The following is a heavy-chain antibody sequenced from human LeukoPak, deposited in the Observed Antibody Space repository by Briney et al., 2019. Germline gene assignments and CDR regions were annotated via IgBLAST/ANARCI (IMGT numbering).Heavy chain of an antibody. J-gene: IGHJ4*02. CDR1: GFTFSSYA. D-gene: IGHD1-26*01. V-gene: IGHV3-7*01. Sequence: GGSLRLSCAASGFTFSSYAMSWVRQAPGKGLEWVANIKQDGSEKYYVDSVKGRFTISRDNAKNTLYLQMNSLRAEDTAVYYCARDPRWELHSFDYWGQGTLVTVSS. CDR2: IKQDGSEK. CDR3: ARDPRWELHSFDY.